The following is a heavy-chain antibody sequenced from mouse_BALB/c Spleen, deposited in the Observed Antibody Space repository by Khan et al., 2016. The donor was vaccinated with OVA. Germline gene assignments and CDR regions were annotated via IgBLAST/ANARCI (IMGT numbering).Heavy chain of an antibody. Sequence: QSALVQSGPELKKPGETVKISCKASGYTLTDYGMNWVRQSPGKGLKWMGWINTYTGEPTYADDFKGRFAFSLETSASTAYLQVSNLKNEDTATYFCARSDGNYKFTYWGQGTLVTVSA. CDR1: GYTLTDYG. D-gene: IGHD2-1*01. CDR3: ARSDGNYKFTY. V-gene: IGHV9-3-1*01. CDR2: INTYTGEP. J-gene: IGHJ3*01.